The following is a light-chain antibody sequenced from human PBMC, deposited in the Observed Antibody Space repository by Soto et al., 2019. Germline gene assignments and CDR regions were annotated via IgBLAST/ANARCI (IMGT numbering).Light chain of an antibody. V-gene: IGKV3-20*01. CDR3: QQYGNSPQT. CDR1: KSVAANY. Sequence: EIVLTQSPGTLFWFPGERAPSSCRAIKSVAANYVCWYQQGNGRAPRLLIYGASLRATGIPDRFSGSGSGTDFTLTISRLEAEDFAVYYCQQYGNSPQTFGQGTKVEIK. J-gene: IGKJ1*01. CDR2: GAS.